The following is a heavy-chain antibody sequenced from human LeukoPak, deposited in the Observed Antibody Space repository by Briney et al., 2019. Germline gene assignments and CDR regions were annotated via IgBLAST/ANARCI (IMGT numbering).Heavy chain of an antibody. D-gene: IGHD6-19*01. Sequence: GGSLRLSCIGSGFTFGSYPMHWVRQAPGKGLDWVSSISSSGYIDYADSGKGRFTISRDNAKRSLYLQMDSLRVEDTAVYFCAREVRGSSSFDYWGQGVLVTVSS. CDR1: GFTFGSYP. J-gene: IGHJ4*02. CDR2: ISSSGYI. V-gene: IGHV3-21*01. CDR3: AREVRGSSSFDY.